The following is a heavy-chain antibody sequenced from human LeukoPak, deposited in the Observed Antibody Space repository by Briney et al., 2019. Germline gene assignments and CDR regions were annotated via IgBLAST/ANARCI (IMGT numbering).Heavy chain of an antibody. V-gene: IGHV4-59*01. CDR1: GVSMSTYY. J-gene: IGHJ4*02. CDR2: IHYSGST. Sequence: SETLSLTCTVSGVSMSTYYWSWIRQSPGKGLEWLAYIHYSGSTNINPSLKGRLAISIDTSKNQLSLKVSSVTVADTAVYYCARDIYGSGYGFFDYWGQGTLVTVSS. D-gene: IGHD3-10*01. CDR3: ARDIYGSGYGFFDY.